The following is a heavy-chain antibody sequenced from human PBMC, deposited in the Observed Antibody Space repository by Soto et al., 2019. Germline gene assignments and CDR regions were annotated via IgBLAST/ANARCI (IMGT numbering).Heavy chain of an antibody. CDR2: INAHSGGT. CDR3: AKDLTRQLAYWLDP. V-gene: IGHV1-2*02. CDR1: GFSFTGYY. Sequence: ASVKVSCKASGFSFTGYYIRWLRQAPGQGLEWMGWINAHSGGTEYAQKFQGRVTLTRDTSIATAYLTLASLTSDDTALYYCAKDLTRQLAYWLDPWGQGTQVTVSS. J-gene: IGHJ5*02. D-gene: IGHD6-6*01.